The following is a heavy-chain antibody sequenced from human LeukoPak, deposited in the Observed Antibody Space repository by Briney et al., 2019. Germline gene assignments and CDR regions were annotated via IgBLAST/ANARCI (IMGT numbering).Heavy chain of an antibody. CDR2: ISGSGGIT. CDR3: VRDYGGGSSRWYHFDY. Sequence: PGGSLRLSCAASGFTFSSYAMSWVRQAPGKGLEWVSVISGSGGITYYADSVKGRFTISRDNSKNTLYLQMNSLRAEDTAVYYCVRDYGGGSSRWYHFDYWGQGSLVTVSS. CDR1: GFTFSSYA. J-gene: IGHJ4*02. V-gene: IGHV3-23*01. D-gene: IGHD6-13*01.